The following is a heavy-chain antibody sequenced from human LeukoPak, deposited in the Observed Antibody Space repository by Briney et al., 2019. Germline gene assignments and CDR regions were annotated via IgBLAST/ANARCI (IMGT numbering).Heavy chain of an antibody. D-gene: IGHD3-9*01. V-gene: IGHV4-34*01. CDR3: ARHEGVLTVDY. J-gene: IGHJ4*02. CDR2: INHSGST. Sequence: PSETLSLTCAVYGGSFSGYYWSWIRQPPGKGLEWIGEINHSGSTNYNPSLKSRVTISVDTSKNQFSLKLSSVTAADTAVYYCARHEGVLTVDYWGQGTLVTVSS. CDR1: GGSFSGYY.